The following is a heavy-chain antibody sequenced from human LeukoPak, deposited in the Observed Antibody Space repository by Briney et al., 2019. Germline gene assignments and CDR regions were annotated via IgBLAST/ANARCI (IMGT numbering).Heavy chain of an antibody. CDR3: ARVLDLSKRGLDAFDI. J-gene: IGHJ3*02. Sequence: SETLSLTCTVSGGSISSYFWSWIRQPPGKGLEWIGYVYYSGSTNYNPSLKSRVTISVDMSKKQFSLKLSSATAADTAVYYCARVLDLSKRGLDAFDIWGQGTMVTVSS. CDR1: GGSISSYF. V-gene: IGHV4-59*01. D-gene: IGHD3-16*01. CDR2: VYYSGST.